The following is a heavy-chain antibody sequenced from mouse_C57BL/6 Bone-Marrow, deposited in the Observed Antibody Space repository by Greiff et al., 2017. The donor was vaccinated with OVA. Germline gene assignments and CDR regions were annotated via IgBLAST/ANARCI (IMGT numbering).Heavy chain of an antibody. CDR3: ATSISGGYFDV. CDR1: GYTFTSYG. Sequence: VKLMESGAELARPGASVKLSCKASGYTFTSYGISWVKQRTGPGLEWIGEIYPRSGNTYYNEKFKGKATLTADKSSSTAYMELRSLTSEDSAVYFCATSISGGYFDVWGTGTTVTVSS. D-gene: IGHD1-1*01. V-gene: IGHV1-81*01. CDR2: IYPRSGNT. J-gene: IGHJ1*03.